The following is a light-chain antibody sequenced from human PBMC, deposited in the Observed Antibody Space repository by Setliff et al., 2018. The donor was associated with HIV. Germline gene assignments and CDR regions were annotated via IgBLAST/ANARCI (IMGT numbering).Light chain of an antibody. J-gene: IGLJ3*02. CDR3: TSDTDSRSWV. CDR2: NVS. V-gene: IGLV2-14*01. Sequence: QSALAQPASVSGSPGQSITISCTGTSSDIGGNRYVSWVRQHPGKAPKLMIYNVSNRPSGISDRFSGSRSGNTASLIISGLQAEDEADYYCTSDTDSRSWVFGGGTKVTVL. CDR1: SSDIGGNRY.